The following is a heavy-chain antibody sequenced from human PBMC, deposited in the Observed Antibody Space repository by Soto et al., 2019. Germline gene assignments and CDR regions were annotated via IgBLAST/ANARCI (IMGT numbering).Heavy chain of an antibody. CDR3: ASSSRDGYNAVDY. CDR1: GDSISNGGYY. Sequence: SETLSLTCTVSGDSISNGGYYWSWIRQQPGKGLEWIGYIFYSGRTYYNPSLKSRVSISVDTSKNQFSLKLSSVTAADTAVYYCASSSRDGYNAVDYWGQGTLVTVSS. J-gene: IGHJ4*02. D-gene: IGHD5-12*01. CDR2: IFYSGRT. V-gene: IGHV4-31*03.